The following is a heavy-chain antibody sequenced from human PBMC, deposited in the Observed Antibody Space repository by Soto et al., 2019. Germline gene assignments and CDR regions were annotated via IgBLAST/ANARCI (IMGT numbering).Heavy chain of an antibody. V-gene: IGHV4-30-4*01. CDR1: GGSISSGNYY. J-gene: IGHJ4*02. CDR2: ISYSGST. D-gene: IGHD2-15*01. CDR3: ATMGTPATGLYFFAY. Sequence: QVQLQESGPGLVKPSQTLSLTCTVSGGSISSGNYYWSWIRQPPGKGLEWIGFISYSGSTYYSTSLKSRVTISVDPSQSQFSLNLSFVTAADTAVYYCATMGTPATGLYFFAYWGQGSLVTVSS.